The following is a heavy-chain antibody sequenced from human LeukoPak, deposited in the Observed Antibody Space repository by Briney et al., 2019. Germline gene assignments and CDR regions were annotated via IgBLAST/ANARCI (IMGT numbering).Heavy chain of an antibody. Sequence: SETLSLTCTVSGGSISSYYWSWIRQPPGKGLEWIGYIYTSGSTNYNPSLKSRVTISVDTSQNQFSLKLSSVTAADTAVYYCAGIPVLKRGSLGAFDIWGQGTMVTVSS. CDR1: GGSISSYY. CDR3: AGIPVLKRGSLGAFDI. D-gene: IGHD1-26*01. CDR2: IYTSGST. J-gene: IGHJ3*02. V-gene: IGHV4-4*09.